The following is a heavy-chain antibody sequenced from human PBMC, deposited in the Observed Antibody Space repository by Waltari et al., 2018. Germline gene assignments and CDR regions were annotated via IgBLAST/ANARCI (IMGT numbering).Heavy chain of an antibody. V-gene: IGHV3-23*01. D-gene: IGHD3-16*02. CDR3: AKGANSLYDYVWGSYRYTGDAFDI. J-gene: IGHJ3*02. CDR2: ISGSGCST. Sequence: EVQLLESGGGLVQPGGSLRLSCAASGFTFSSYAMSWVRQAPGKGLEWVSAISGSGCSTYYADSVKGRFTISRDNSKNTLYLQMNSLRAEDTAVYYCAKGANSLYDYVWGSYRYTGDAFDIWGQGTMVTVSS. CDR1: GFTFSSYA.